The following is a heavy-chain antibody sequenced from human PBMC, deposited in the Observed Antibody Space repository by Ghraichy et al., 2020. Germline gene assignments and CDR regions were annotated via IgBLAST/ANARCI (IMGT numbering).Heavy chain of an antibody. CDR3: ARHEGGSWYHYFDF. CDR2: IYYGGST. CDR1: GGSISSSSYY. D-gene: IGHD2-15*01. J-gene: IGHJ4*02. V-gene: IGHV4-39*01. Sequence: SETLSLTCTVSGGSISSSSYYWGWIRQPPGKGLEWIGTIYYGGSTYYNPSLKSRVTISVDTSKNQFSLKLSSVTAADTAVYYCARHEGGSWYHYFDFWGQGTLVTVSS.